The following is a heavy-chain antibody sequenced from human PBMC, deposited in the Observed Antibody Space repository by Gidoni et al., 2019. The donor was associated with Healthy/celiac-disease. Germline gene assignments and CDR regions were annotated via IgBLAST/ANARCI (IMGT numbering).Heavy chain of an antibody. V-gene: IGHV3-23*01. CDR1: GFTFRSYA. CDR3: AKRVVLMVYAINSYGMDV. D-gene: IGHD2-8*01. Sequence: EVQLLESGGGLVQPGGSLRLSCGASGFTFRSYAMSWVRQAPGKGLECVSASSGSGGSTYYADSVKGRFTISRDNSKNTLYLQMNSLIAEDTAVYYCAKRVVLMVYAINSYGMDVWGQGTTVTVSS. J-gene: IGHJ6*02. CDR2: SSGSGGST.